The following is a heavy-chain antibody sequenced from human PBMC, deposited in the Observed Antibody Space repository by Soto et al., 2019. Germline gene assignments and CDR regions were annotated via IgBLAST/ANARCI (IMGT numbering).Heavy chain of an antibody. Sequence: ASVKVSCKASGYTFTSYGISWVRQAPGQGLEWMGWISAYNGNTNYAQKLQGRVTMTTDTSTSTAYMELRSLRSDDTAGYDCAKDRIDYGHYSVWFDPWGQGTLVTVSS. D-gene: IGHD4-17*01. CDR2: ISAYNGNT. J-gene: IGHJ5*02. CDR1: GYTFTSYG. CDR3: AKDRIDYGHYSVWFDP. V-gene: IGHV1-18*01.